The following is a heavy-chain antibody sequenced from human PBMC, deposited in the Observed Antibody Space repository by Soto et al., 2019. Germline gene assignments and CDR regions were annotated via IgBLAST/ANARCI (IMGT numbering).Heavy chain of an antibody. CDR3: ASGIQLWLRRINTGYSG. Sequence: QVQLVQSGAEVKKPESSVKVSCKAPGGTFSTYAISWVRQAPGQGLEWMGGIIPMFGTANYAQRFQDRVTLTADASTNTVYMELRSLRSEDTAVYFCASGIQLWLRRINTGYSGWGQGTLVTVSS. CDR2: IIPMFGTA. V-gene: IGHV1-69*12. CDR1: GGTFSTYA. D-gene: IGHD5-18*01. J-gene: IGHJ4*02.